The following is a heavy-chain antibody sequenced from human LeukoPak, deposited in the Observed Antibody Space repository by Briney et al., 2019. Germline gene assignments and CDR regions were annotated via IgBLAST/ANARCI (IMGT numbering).Heavy chain of an antibody. J-gene: IGHJ5*02. CDR1: GDSISSGGYY. Sequence: SETLSLTCTVSGDSISSGGYYWSWIRQPPGKGLEWIGYIYHSGSTHYNPSLKSRVTISVDRSKNQFSLKLSSVTAADTAVYYCARGGGYSSSWHVGYNWFDPWGQGTLVTVSS. CDR3: ARGGGYSSSWHVGYNWFDP. CDR2: IYHSGST. D-gene: IGHD6-13*01. V-gene: IGHV4-30-2*01.